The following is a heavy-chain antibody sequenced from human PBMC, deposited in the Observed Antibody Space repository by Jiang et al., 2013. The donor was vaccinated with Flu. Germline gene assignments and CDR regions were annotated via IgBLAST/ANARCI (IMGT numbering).Heavy chain of an antibody. J-gene: IGHJ6*02. CDR1: GYTFTSYY. V-gene: IGHV1-46*01. CDR3: ARDQKRPRDAYGSGSYYIPSYYYYGMDV. CDR2: INPSGGST. D-gene: IGHD3-10*01. Sequence: SGAEVKKPGASVKVSCKASGYTFTSYYMHWVRQAPGQGLEWMGIINPSGGSTSYAQKFQGRVTMTRDTSTSTVYMELSSLRSEDTAVYYCARDQKRPRDAYGSGSYYIPSYYYYGMDVWGQGTTVTVSS.